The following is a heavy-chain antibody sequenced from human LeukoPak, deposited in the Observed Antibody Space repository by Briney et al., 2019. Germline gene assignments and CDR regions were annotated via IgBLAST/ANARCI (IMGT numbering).Heavy chain of an antibody. CDR3: AKDLIAAGFGFDY. CDR1: GFTFSSYS. V-gene: IGHV3-21*01. Sequence: PGGSLRLSCAASGFTFSSYSMNWVRQAPGKGLEWVSSISSSSSYIYYADSVKGRFTISRDNAKNSLYLQMNSLRAEDTAVYYCAKDLIAAGFGFDYWGQGTLVTVSS. CDR2: ISSSSSYI. D-gene: IGHD6-13*01. J-gene: IGHJ4*02.